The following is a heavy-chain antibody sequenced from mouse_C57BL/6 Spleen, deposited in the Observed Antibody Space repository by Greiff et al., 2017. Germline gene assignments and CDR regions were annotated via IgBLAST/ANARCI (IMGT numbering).Heavy chain of an antibody. V-gene: IGHV1-82*01. Sequence: QVQLQQSGPELVKPGASVKISCKASGYAFSSSWMNWVKQRPGKGLEWIGRIYPGDGDTNYNGKFKGKATLTADKSSSTAYMQLSSLTSEDSAVYFCASIYYDYESYYAMDYWGQGTSVTVSS. CDR3: ASIYYDYESYYAMDY. CDR1: GYAFSSSW. D-gene: IGHD2-4*01. J-gene: IGHJ4*01. CDR2: IYPGDGDT.